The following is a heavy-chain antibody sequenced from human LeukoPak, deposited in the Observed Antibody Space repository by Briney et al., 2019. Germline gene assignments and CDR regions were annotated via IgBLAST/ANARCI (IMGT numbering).Heavy chain of an antibody. J-gene: IGHJ6*03. CDR2: INTDGSST. V-gene: IGHV3-74*01. D-gene: IGHD3-10*01. CDR1: GFTFSSYW. CDR3: AKDQGLYGSGSPSYYYYYMDV. Sequence: GGSLRLSCAASGFTFSSYWMHWVRQAPGKGLVWVSRINTDGSSTSYADSVKGRFTISRDNSKNTLYLQMNSLRAEDTAVYYCAKDQGLYGSGSPSYYYYYMDVWGKGTTVTVSS.